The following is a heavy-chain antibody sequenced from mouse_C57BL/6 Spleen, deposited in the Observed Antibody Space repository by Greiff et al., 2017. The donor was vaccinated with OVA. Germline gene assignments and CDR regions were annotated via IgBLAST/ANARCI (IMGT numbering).Heavy chain of an antibody. Sequence: VKLQQPGAELVMPGASVKLSCKASGYTFTSYWMHWVKQRPGHGLEWIGEIDPSDSYTNYNQKFKGKATLTVDKSSSTAYMQLSSLTSENSAVYYSARGDDYDLAYWGQGTLVTVSA. CDR1: GYTFTSYW. D-gene: IGHD2-4*01. J-gene: IGHJ3*01. CDR2: IDPSDSYT. V-gene: IGHV1-69*01. CDR3: ARGDDYDLAY.